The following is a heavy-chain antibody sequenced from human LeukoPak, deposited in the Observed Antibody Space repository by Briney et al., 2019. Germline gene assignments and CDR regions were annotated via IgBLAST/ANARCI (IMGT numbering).Heavy chain of an antibody. J-gene: IGHJ4*02. CDR3: ARGRNYYDSSGLGDY. Sequence: SETLSLTCTVSGGSISSGSYYWSWIRQPAGKGLEWIGRIYTSGSTNYNPSLKSRVTISVDTSKNQFSLKLSSVTATDTAVYYCARGRNYYDSSGLGDYWGQGTLVTVFS. CDR1: GGSISSGSYY. CDR2: IYTSGST. V-gene: IGHV4-61*02. D-gene: IGHD3-22*01.